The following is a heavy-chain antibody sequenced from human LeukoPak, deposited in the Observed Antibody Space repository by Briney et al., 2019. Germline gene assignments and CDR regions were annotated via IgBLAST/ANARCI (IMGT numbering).Heavy chain of an antibody. D-gene: IGHD3-16*02. Sequence: SETLSLTCTVSGGSISSYYWSWIRQPPGKGLEWIGYIYYSGSTNYNPSLKSRVTISVDTSKNQFSLKLSSVTAADTAVYYCARDDDDCVWGSYRYWGQGTLVTVSS. CDR2: IYYSGST. CDR1: GGSISSYY. J-gene: IGHJ4*02. CDR3: ARDDDDCVWGSYRY. V-gene: IGHV4-59*01.